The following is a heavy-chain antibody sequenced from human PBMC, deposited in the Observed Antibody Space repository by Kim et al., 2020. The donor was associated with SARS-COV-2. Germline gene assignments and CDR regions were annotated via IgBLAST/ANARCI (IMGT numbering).Heavy chain of an antibody. CDR1: GFTFNSHW. V-gene: IGHV3-74*01. J-gene: IGHJ4*02. Sequence: GGSLRLSCAASGFTFNSHWMHWVRQAPGKGLLWVSRIDKYGDSINYADSVKGRFTISRDNAKNTLYLQLNSLRADDTAVYYCARGHSTGHTFDYWGQGTL. D-gene: IGHD6-19*01. CDR3: ARGHSTGHTFDY. CDR2: IDKYGDSI.